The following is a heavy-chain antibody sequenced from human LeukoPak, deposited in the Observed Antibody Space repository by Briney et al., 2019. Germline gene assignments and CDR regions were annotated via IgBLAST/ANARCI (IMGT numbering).Heavy chain of an antibody. V-gene: IGHV3-30*18. D-gene: IGHD3-3*01. Sequence: GGSLRLSCAASGFTFSNYGMHWVRQAPGKGLEWVAVMSYDGSKKYYADSVKGRFTISRDNSKNTLYLQMNSLRAEDTAVYYCAKDSFVGDFWSGYYTWGQGTLVTVSS. J-gene: IGHJ5*02. CDR3: AKDSFVGDFWSGYYT. CDR2: MSYDGSKK. CDR1: GFTFSNYG.